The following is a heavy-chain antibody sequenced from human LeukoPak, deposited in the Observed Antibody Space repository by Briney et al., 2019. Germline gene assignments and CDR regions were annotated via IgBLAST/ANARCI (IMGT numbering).Heavy chain of an antibody. CDR2: ISSDGSEK. J-gene: IGHJ4*02. CDR3: AKNLMIRGPPGE. D-gene: IGHD3-10*01. CDR1: GFTFSSYD. V-gene: IGHV3-30*18. Sequence: PGGSLRLSCAASGFTFSSYDMHWVRQAPGKGLEWVAVISSDGSEKYYADSVKGRFTISRDNSKNTVFLQMNSLRAEDTAVFYCAKNLMIRGPPGEWGQGTLVTASS.